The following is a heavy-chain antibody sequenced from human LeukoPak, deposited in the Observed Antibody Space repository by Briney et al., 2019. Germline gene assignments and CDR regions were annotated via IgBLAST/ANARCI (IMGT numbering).Heavy chain of an antibody. J-gene: IGHJ4*02. V-gene: IGHV1-69*13. D-gene: IGHD3-22*01. Sequence: ASVTVSCKASGGTFSSYAISWVRQAPGQGLEWMGGIIPIFGTANYAQKFQGRVTITADESTSTAYMGLSSLRSEDTAVYYCARDRSGYYYASLDYWGQGTLVTVSS. CDR1: GGTFSSYA. CDR2: IIPIFGTA. CDR3: ARDRSGYYYASLDY.